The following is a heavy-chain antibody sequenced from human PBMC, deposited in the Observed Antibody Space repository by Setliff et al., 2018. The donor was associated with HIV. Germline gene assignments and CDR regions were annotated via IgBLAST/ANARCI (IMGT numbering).Heavy chain of an antibody. D-gene: IGHD3-9*01. V-gene: IGHV4-39*01. CDR2: IYYSGTI. J-gene: IGHJ4*02. CDR1: GGSIDSTSYY. Sequence: KASETLSLTCTVSGGSIDSTSYYWGWIRQPPGKGLEWIGSIYYSGTIYYNPSLKSRVTISADTSKKQFSLKLSSVTAADTAVYYCARLRYYDILTGYAFDYWGQGTLVTVSS. CDR3: ARLRYYDILTGYAFDY.